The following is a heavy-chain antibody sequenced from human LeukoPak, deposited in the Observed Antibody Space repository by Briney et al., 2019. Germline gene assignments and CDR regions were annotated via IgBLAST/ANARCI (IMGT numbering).Heavy chain of an antibody. CDR3: ASGGPDQWEVMSGSFDS. Sequence: GGSLRLSCAASGFTFSSYAMSWVRQAPGKGLEWVSVISTSGGSTYYADSVKGRFTISRDNAKRSLYLQMNSLRGEDTAVYYCASGGPDQWEVMSGSFDSWGQGTLVTVSS. J-gene: IGHJ4*02. D-gene: IGHD1-26*01. V-gene: IGHV3-23*01. CDR2: ISTSGGST. CDR1: GFTFSSYA.